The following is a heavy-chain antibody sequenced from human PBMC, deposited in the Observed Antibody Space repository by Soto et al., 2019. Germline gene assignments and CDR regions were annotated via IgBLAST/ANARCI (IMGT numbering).Heavy chain of an antibody. CDR1: GGSISSSRSY. J-gene: IGHJ5*02. D-gene: IGHD2-21*01. V-gene: IGHV4-39*01. CDR3: ARQPTTAGICLWFGP. CDR2: IFYSGST. Sequence: QLQLQESGPGLVKASETLSLTCNVSGGSISSSRSYWAWIRQPPGKGLEWIANIFYSGSTYYNPSLASRVPVSVDTSKNPFPPKLSSVDAADTAVYYWARQPTTAGICLWFGPWGQGTLVTVSS.